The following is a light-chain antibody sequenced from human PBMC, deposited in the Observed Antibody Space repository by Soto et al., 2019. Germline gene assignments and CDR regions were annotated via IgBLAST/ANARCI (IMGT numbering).Light chain of an antibody. CDR2: GVS. Sequence: EIVLTQSPVTLSFSPGERATLSCRASQSVSSNYFAWYQQKPGQAPRLLIYGVSSRATGIPDRFSGSGSGTDFTLTISRLEPEDFAVYYCEQYGSSPRTFGQGTKVDIK. J-gene: IGKJ1*01. V-gene: IGKV3-20*01. CDR3: EQYGSSPRT. CDR1: QSVSSNY.